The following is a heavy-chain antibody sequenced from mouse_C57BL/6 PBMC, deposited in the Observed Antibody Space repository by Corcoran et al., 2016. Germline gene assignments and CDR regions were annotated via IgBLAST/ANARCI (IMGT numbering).Heavy chain of an antibody. CDR1: GYTFTDYY. V-gene: IGHV1-26*01. CDR3: ALGATVVAHWYFDV. CDR2: INPNNGGT. Sequence: EVQLQQSGPELVKPGASVKISCKASGYTFTDYYMNWVKQSHGKSLEWIGDINPNNGGTSYNQKFKGKATLTVDKSSSTAYMELRSLTSEDSAVYYCALGATVVAHWYFDVWGTGTTVTVSS. J-gene: IGHJ1*03. D-gene: IGHD1-1*01.